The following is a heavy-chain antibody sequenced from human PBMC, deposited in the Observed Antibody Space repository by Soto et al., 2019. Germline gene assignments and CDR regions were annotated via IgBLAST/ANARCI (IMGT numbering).Heavy chain of an antibody. CDR3: ARESIVVLDQNYYYGIDV. Sequence: PGGSLRLSCAASGFTFSSYGMHWVRQAPGKGLEWVAVIWYDGSNKYYADSVKGRFTISRDNSKNTLYLQMNSLRAEETAVYYCARESIVVLDQNYYYGIDVWAQGTTVTVSS. V-gene: IGHV3-33*01. D-gene: IGHD2-2*01. CDR1: GFTFSSYG. CDR2: IWYDGSNK. J-gene: IGHJ6*02.